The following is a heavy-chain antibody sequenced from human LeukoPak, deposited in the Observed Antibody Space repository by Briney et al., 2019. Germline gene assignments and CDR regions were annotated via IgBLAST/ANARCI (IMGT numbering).Heavy chain of an antibody. CDR1: GFTFSSYS. Sequence: GGSLRLSCAASGFTFSSYSMNWVRQAPGKGLEWVSSISSSSSYIYYADSVKVRFTISRDNAKNSLYLQMNSLRAEDTAVYYCARDLPAAIRDPYFDYWGQGTLVTVSS. CDR2: ISSSSSYI. V-gene: IGHV3-21*01. CDR3: ARDLPAAIRDPYFDY. J-gene: IGHJ4*02. D-gene: IGHD2-2*02.